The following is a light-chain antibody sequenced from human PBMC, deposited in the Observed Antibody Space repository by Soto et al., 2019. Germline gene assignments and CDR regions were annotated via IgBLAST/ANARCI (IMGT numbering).Light chain of an antibody. J-gene: IGKJ1*01. CDR2: AAS. CDR1: QGISSY. V-gene: IGKV1-8*01. Sequence: AIRMTQSPSSFSASTGDRVTITCRASQGISSYLAWYQQKPGKAPKLLIYAASTLQSGVPSRFSGSGSGTDFTLTISCLQSEDFATYYCQQYYSYPRPFGQVTKVDIK. CDR3: QQYYSYPRP.